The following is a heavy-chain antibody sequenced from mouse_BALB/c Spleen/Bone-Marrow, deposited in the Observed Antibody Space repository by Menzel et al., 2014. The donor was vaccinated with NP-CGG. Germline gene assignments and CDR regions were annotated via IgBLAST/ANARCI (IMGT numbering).Heavy chain of an antibody. Sequence: CGPELVKPGASVKVSCKASGYAFTSYNMYWVKQSHGKSLEWIGHIDPYNGGTSYNQKFKGKATLTVDKSSRTAYMHLNTLTSEDSAVYYCAREEYGNGFAYWGQGTLVTVSA. D-gene: IGHD2-10*02. J-gene: IGHJ3*01. CDR3: AREEYGNGFAY. CDR2: IDPYNGGT. V-gene: IGHV1S135*01. CDR1: GYAFTSYN.